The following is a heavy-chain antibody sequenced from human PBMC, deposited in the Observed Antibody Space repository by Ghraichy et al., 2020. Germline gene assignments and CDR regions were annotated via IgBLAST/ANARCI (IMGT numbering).Heavy chain of an antibody. V-gene: IGHV3-30*04. CDR2: ISYDGSNK. D-gene: IGHD3-22*01. J-gene: IGHJ4*02. CDR3: ARVEFGPYYYDSSGYPVPDY. CDR1: GFTFSSYA. Sequence: GGSLRLSCAASGFTFSSYAMHWVRQAPGKGLEWVAVISYDGSNKYYADSVKGRFTISRDNSKNTLYLQMNSLRAEDTAVYYCARVEFGPYYYDSSGYPVPDYWGQGTLVTVSS.